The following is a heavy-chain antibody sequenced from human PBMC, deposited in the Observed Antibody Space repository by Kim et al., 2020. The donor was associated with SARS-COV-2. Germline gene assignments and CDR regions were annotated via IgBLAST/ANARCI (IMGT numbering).Heavy chain of an antibody. Sequence: SETLSLTCTVSGGSISSGGYYWSWIRQHPGKGLEWIGYIYYSGSTYYNPSLKSRXXXXVDTSKNQFSLKXXXVTAADTAVYXCXXXXITIFGVVTGAFDIWGQGXXVTVSS. D-gene: IGHD3-3*01. CDR1: GGSISSGGYY. CDR2: IYYSGST. V-gene: IGHV4-31*03. J-gene: IGHJ3*02. CDR3: XXXXITIFGVVTGAFDI.